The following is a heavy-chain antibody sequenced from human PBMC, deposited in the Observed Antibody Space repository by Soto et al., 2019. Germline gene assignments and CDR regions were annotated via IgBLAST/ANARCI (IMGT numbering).Heavy chain of an antibody. J-gene: IGHJ4*02. Sequence: QVQLQESGPGLVKPSETLSLTCTVSGGSISSYYWSWIRQPPGKGLEWIGYIYYSGSTNYIPSIKSRVTISVDTSKNQFSLKLSSVTAADTAVYYCARRYGSVFDYWGQGTLVTVSS. V-gene: IGHV4-59*01. CDR1: GGSISSYY. CDR2: IYYSGST. D-gene: IGHD6-19*01. CDR3: ARRYGSVFDY.